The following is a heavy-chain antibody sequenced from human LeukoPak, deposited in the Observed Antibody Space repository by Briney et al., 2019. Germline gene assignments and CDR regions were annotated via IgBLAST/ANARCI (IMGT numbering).Heavy chain of an antibody. CDR3: ARDRPRDYFYDSSAFFDI. D-gene: IGHD3-22*01. Sequence: SETLSLTCTVSGGSISSSSYYWGWIRQPPGKGLEWIGSIYYSGSTYYNPSLKSRVTISVDTSKNQFSLKLSSVTAADTAVYFCARDRPRDYFYDSSAFFDIWGQGTMVTVSS. V-gene: IGHV4-39*07. J-gene: IGHJ3*02. CDR1: GGSISSSSYY. CDR2: IYYSGST.